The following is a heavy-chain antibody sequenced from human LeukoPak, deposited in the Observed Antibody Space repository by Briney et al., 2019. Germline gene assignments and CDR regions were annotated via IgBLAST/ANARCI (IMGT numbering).Heavy chain of an antibody. CDR1: GFTFGDYA. Sequence: PGGSLRLSCTASGFTFGDYAMSWVRQAPGKGLEWVGFIRSKAYGGTTEYAASVKGRFTISRDDSKSIAYLQMNSLKTEDTAVYYCVRYFDWLLSESFDYWGQGTLVTVSS. V-gene: IGHV3-49*04. CDR3: VRYFDWLLSESFDY. CDR2: IRSKAYGGTT. J-gene: IGHJ4*02. D-gene: IGHD3-9*01.